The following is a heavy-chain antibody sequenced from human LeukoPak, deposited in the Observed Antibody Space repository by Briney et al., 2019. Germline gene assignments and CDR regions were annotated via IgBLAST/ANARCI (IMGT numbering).Heavy chain of an antibody. CDR3: AREGRAAFRGDSDAFDI. D-gene: IGHD2-21*02. V-gene: IGHV3-21*01. Sequence: PGGSLRLSCAASGFTFSSYSMNWVRQAPGKGLEWVSSISSSSSYIYYADSVKGRFTISRDNAKNSLYLQMNSLRAEDTAVYYCAREGRAAFRGDSDAFDIWGQGTMVTVSS. CDR2: ISSSSSYI. CDR1: GFTFSSYS. J-gene: IGHJ3*02.